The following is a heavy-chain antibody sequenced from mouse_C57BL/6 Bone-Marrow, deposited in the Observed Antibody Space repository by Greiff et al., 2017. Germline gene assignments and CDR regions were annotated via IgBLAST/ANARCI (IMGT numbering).Heavy chain of an antibody. Sequence: VQLQQPGAELVKPGASVKLSCKASGYTFTSYWMHWVKQRPGQGLEWIGMIHPNSGSTNYNEKFKSKATLTVDKSSSTAYMQLSSLTSEYSAVYYCASLDGYFSWFAYWGQGTLVTVSA. CDR1: GYTFTSYW. V-gene: IGHV1-64*01. CDR2: IHPNSGST. CDR3: ASLDGYFSWFAY. D-gene: IGHD2-3*01. J-gene: IGHJ3*01.